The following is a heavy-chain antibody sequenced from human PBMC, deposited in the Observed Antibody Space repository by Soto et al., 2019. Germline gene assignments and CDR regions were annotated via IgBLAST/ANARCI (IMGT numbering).Heavy chain of an antibody. D-gene: IGHD6-13*01. CDR3: AKDQAAAGTISRYFQN. V-gene: IGHV3-23*01. Sequence: EVQLLESGGGLVQPEGSLRLSCAASGFTFSTYAMSCVRQAPGKGLEWVSGISGGGGTAYYADSVKGRFTISRDNSKNTLYLQVNSLRAEDTAVYYCAKDQAAAGTISRYFQNWGQGTLVTVSS. CDR1: GFTFSTYA. J-gene: IGHJ1*01. CDR2: ISGGGGTA.